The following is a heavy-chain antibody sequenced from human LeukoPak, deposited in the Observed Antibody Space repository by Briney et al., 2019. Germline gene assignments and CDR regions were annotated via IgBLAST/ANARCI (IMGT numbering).Heavy chain of an antibody. Sequence: ASETLSLTCTVSGGSISSCYWSWIRQPAGKGLEWIGRIYTSGSTNYNPSLKSRVTMSVDTSKNQFSLKLSSVTAADTAVYYCARGVRWLPDDAFDIWGQGTMVTVSS. CDR1: GGSISSCY. CDR2: IYTSGST. J-gene: IGHJ3*02. D-gene: IGHD5-24*01. V-gene: IGHV4-4*07. CDR3: ARGVRWLPDDAFDI.